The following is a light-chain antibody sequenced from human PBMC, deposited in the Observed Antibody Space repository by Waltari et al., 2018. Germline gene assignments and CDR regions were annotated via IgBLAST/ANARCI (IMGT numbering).Light chain of an antibody. CDR1: SSNIGSNH. CDR3: AAWDDSLCGRGV. V-gene: IGLV1-47*01. CDR2: RND. J-gene: IGLJ3*02. Sequence: QSVLTQPPSASGTPGQRVTISCSGSSSNIGSNHVFWYQQLPGTAPKLLIYRNDQRPSGVPYRFSGSKSCTSASLAISGVRSEDEADYYCAAWDDSLCGRGVFGGGTKLTVL.